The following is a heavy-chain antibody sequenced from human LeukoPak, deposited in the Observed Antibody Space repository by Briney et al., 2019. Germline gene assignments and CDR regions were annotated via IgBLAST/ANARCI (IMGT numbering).Heavy chain of an antibody. CDR2: ISSNGGSI. CDR3: ARGRLWFGELPHFDY. D-gene: IGHD3-10*01. CDR1: GFTFSDYA. Sequence: GGSLRLSCAASGFTFSDYAMHWVRQAPGKELEYVSAISSNGGSIHYANSVKGRFTISRDNSKNTLYLQMNSLRAEDTAAYYCARGRLWFGELPHFDYWGQGTLVTVSS. V-gene: IGHV3-64*01. J-gene: IGHJ4*02.